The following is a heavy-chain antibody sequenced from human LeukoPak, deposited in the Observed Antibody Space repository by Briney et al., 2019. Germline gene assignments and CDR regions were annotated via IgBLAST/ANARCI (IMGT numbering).Heavy chain of an antibody. CDR3: ARAGAALTRRRGWFDP. CDR1: GGSISSSSYY. CDR2: IYYSGST. D-gene: IGHD3-3*02. V-gene: IGHV4-39*07. J-gene: IGHJ5*02. Sequence: SETLSLTCTVSGGSISSSSYYWGWIRQPPGKGLEWIGSIYYSGSTNYNPYLKSRVTISVDTSKNQFSLKLSSVTAADTAVYYCARAGAALTRRRGWFDPWGQGTLVTVSS.